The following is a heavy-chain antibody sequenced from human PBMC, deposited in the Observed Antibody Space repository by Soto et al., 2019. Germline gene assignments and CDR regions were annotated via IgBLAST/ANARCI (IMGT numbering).Heavy chain of an antibody. V-gene: IGHV3-21*01. Sequence: GGSLRLSCAASGFTFSSYSMNWVRQAPGKGLEWVSSISSSSSSYIYYADSVKGRFTISRDNAKNSLYLQMNSLRAEDTAVYYCAREGYYGDPYYYYGMDVWGQGTTVTVSS. CDR1: GFTFSSYS. J-gene: IGHJ6*02. CDR3: AREGYYGDPYYYYGMDV. D-gene: IGHD4-17*01. CDR2: ISSSSSSYI.